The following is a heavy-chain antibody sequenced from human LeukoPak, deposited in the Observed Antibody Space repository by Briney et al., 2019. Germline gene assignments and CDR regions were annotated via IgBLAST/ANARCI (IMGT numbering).Heavy chain of an antibody. V-gene: IGHV3-48*04. CDR3: ARDLRRGYSGYDPY. CDR2: ISSSSSTI. CDR1: GFTFSSYS. D-gene: IGHD5-12*01. J-gene: IGHJ4*02. Sequence: GGSLRLSCAASGFTFSSYSMNWVRQAPGKGLEWVSYISSSSSTIYYADSVKGRFTVSRDNAKNSLYLQMNSLRAEDTAVYYCARDLRRGYSGYDPYWGQGTLVTVSP.